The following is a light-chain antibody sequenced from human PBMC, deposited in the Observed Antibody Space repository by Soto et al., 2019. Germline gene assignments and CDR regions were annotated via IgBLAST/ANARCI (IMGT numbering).Light chain of an antibody. J-gene: IGKJ3*01. CDR1: QGISSC. V-gene: IGKV1-12*01. CDR2: AAS. CDR3: QQANSFPFS. Sequence: DIQMTQSPSSVSASVGDRVTITCRASQGISSCLAWYQQKPGKAPKLLIYAASSMQSGVPSRFNGSGSGTDVTHTFSSLQPEGFANYYCQQANSFPFSFGPGTKVDIK.